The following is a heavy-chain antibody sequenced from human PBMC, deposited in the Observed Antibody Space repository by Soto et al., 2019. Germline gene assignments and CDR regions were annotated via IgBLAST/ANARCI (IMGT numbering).Heavy chain of an antibody. CDR3: ARDHKLSCSGGSCYLHYYYYGMDV. V-gene: IGHV4-31*03. J-gene: IGHJ6*02. CDR2: IYYSGST. CDR1: GGSISSGGYY. Sequence: SETLSLTCTVSGGSISSGGYYWSWIRQHPGKGLEWIGYIYYSGSTYYNPSLKSRVTISVDTSKNQFSLKLSSVTAADTAVYYCARDHKLSCSGGSCYLHYYYYGMDVWGQGTTVTVS. D-gene: IGHD2-15*01.